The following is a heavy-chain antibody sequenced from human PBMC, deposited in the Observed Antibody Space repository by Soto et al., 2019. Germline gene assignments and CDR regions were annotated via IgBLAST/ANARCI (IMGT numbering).Heavy chain of an antibody. Sequence: GALRLSCRVSGFTFNSSVMHWVRQAPGKGLEWMAVVSYDGSDNYYADFVKVRVILSRDNSQNTLNLEMHSLRAENTATSSCVKDRVRGAYGHYYDMDVWGQGTTVTVSS. CDR1: GFTFNSSV. CDR3: VKDRVRGAYGHYYDMDV. CDR2: VSYDGSDN. J-gene: IGHJ6*02. V-gene: IGHV3-30*18. D-gene: IGHD4-17*01.